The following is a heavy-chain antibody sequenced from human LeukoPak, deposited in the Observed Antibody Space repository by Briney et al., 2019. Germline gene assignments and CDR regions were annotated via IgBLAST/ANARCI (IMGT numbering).Heavy chain of an antibody. CDR3: ARQSSAYYDSSGYSIDY. V-gene: IGHV4-38-2*02. D-gene: IGHD3-22*01. Sequence: SSETLSLTCTVSGYSISSGYYWGWIRQPPGQGLEWIGSIYHSGSTYYNPSLKSRVTISVDTSKNQFSLKLSSVTAADTAVYYCARQSSAYYDSSGYSIDYWGQGTLVTVSS. J-gene: IGHJ4*02. CDR2: IYHSGST. CDR1: GYSISSGYY.